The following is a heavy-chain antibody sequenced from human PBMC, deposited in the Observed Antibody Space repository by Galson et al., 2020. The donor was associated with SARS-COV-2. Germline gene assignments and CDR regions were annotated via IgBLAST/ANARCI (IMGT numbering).Heavy chain of an antibody. CDR3: ARLPTGFPNWFDP. J-gene: IGHJ5*02. CDR2: IHYSGNT. D-gene: IGHD1-1*01. CDR1: GGSISSTISN. Sequence: ETSETRSLTCTVSGGSISSTISNWGWIRQPPGKGLEWIATIHYSGNTYYNPSLKSRVTISVDTSKNQFSLKVTSVTAADTAVYYCARLPTGFPNWFDPWGQGTLVTVSS. V-gene: IGHV4-39*01.